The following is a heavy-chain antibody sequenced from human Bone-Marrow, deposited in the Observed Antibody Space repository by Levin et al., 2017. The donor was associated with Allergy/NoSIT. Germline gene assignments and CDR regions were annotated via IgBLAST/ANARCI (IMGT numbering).Heavy chain of an antibody. V-gene: IGHV4-59*01. CDR3: ARLQDYTSGYGAQFFDV. CDR1: GGSINSEY. D-gene: IGHD6-25*01. Sequence: PSETLSLTCTVSGGSINSEYWSWIRQPPGKGLEWLGFIYYSGSTMYNPSLKSPITISLDTSKNQFSLTLKSVTAADTAVYYCARLQDYTSGYGAQFFDVWGQGTMVTVSS. J-gene: IGHJ3*01. CDR2: IYYSGST.